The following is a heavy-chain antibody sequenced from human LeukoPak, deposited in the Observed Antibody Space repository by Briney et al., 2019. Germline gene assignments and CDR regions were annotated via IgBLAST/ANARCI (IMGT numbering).Heavy chain of an antibody. Sequence: ASVKVSCKASGYTFTSYYMHWVRQAPGQGLEWLGRINPHCGSAGYAQKFQGRVTMTKDESTSTVYSELSSLRSDDTAVYYCARGPHIVYATTWFDPWGQGTLVTVSS. D-gene: IGHD1-26*01. CDR3: ARGPHIVYATTWFDP. CDR1: GYTFTSYY. CDR2: INPHCGSA. V-gene: IGHV1-46*03. J-gene: IGHJ5*02.